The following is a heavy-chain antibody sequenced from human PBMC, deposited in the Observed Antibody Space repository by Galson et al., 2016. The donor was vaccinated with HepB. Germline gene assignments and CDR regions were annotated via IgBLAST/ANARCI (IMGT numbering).Heavy chain of an antibody. J-gene: IGHJ5*02. D-gene: IGHD2-21*02. CDR1: GGSVSSGSYY. V-gene: IGHV4-61*01. CDR2: IFYSGST. CDR3: ARVGRLGDCVDRFDP. Sequence: ETLSLTCTVSGGSVSSGSYYWSWLRQPPGKGLEWIGYIFYSGSTSYKPSLKSRVTISIDTSRNQFSLRLSSVTAADTAVYYCARVGRLGDCVDRFDPWGLGTLVTVSS.